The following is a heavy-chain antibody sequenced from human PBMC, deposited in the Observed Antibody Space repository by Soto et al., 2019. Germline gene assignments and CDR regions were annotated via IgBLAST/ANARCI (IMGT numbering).Heavy chain of an antibody. D-gene: IGHD2-2*03. CDR1: GYTFTSYA. V-gene: IGHV1-18*01. CDR3: ARDGVGYCISTSCLNWFDP. Sequence: ASVKVSCKASGYTFTSYAMHWVRQAPGQRLEWMGWISAYNGNTNYAQKLQGRVTMTTDTSTSTAYMELRSLRSDDTAVYYCARDGVGYCISTSCLNWFDPWGQGTLVTVSS. J-gene: IGHJ5*02. CDR2: ISAYNGNT.